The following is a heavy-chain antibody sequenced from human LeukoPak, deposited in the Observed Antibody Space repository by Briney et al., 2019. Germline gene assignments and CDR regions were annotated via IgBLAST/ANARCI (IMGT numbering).Heavy chain of an antibody. V-gene: IGHV3-21*01. J-gene: IGHJ5*02. CDR1: GFTFSSYA. CDR2: ITSTSGYI. Sequence: PGGSLRLSCAASGFTFSSYAMHWVRQAPGKGLEWVSSITSTSGYIYYADSVKGRFTISRDNAKNSLYLQMNSLRAEDTAMYYCARSFRGDNWNDNWFDPWGQGILVTVSS. CDR3: ARSFRGDNWNDNWFDP. D-gene: IGHD1-1*01.